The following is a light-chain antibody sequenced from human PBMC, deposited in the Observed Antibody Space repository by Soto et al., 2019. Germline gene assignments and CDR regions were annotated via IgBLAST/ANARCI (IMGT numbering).Light chain of an antibody. Sequence: DIQMTQSPSSLSASVGDTVTITCRASQSISVHLNWYQQKPGKVPKLLIYAASNLQSGVPLRFSGSGSETDFALTISSLQPEDFATYYCQQSDITPYTFGQGTKLEIK. CDR3: QQSDITPYT. J-gene: IGKJ2*01. V-gene: IGKV1-39*01. CDR1: QSISVH. CDR2: AAS.